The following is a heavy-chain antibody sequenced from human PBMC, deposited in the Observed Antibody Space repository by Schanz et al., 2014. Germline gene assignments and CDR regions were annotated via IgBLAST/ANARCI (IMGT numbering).Heavy chain of an antibody. CDR1: GFTFSSYA. V-gene: IGHV3-30*04. D-gene: IGHD1-26*01. CDR2: RSYDGSNK. J-gene: IGHJ5*02. CDR3: AREPSGSYGWFDP. Sequence: QVQLVESGGGVVQPGRSLRLSCAASGFTFSSYAMHWVRQAPGKGLEWVAVRSYDGSNKYYADSVKGRFTISRDKSKNTLYLQMNSLRAEDTAVYYCAREPSGSYGWFDPWGQGTLVTVSS.